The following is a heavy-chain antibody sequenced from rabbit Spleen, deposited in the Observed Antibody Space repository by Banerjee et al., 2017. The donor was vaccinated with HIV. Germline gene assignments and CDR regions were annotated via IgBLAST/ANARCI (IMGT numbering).Heavy chain of an antibody. D-gene: IGHD8-1*01. CDR3: ARDGAGGSYFDL. Sequence: QLKESGGGLVQPGGSLKLSCKASGFTLSSYYMNGFRQAPGKGLEWIGYIDPLFGITYYANWVNGRFSISRENAQNTVFLQMTSLTAADTATYFCARDGAGGSYFDLWGQGTLVTVS. J-gene: IGHJ4*01. V-gene: IGHV1S7*01. CDR2: IDPLFGIT. CDR1: GFTLSSYY.